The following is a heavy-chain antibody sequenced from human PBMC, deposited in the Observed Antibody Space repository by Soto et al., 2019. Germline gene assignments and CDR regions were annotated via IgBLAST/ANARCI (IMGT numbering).Heavy chain of an antibody. V-gene: IGHV4-31*03. CDR1: GAALNSGNYY. D-gene: IGHD2-21*01. J-gene: IGHJ5*02. Sequence: PSETLSLTCSVSGAALNSGNYYWSWIRQVPGKGLEWIGHIYVAGAGDYNPSLRDRITISQDTSERQFSLNLRLVTAADTAVYYCARLRIATNNYKWFDPWGQGTLVTVSS. CDR3: ARLRIATNNYKWFDP. CDR2: IYVAGAG.